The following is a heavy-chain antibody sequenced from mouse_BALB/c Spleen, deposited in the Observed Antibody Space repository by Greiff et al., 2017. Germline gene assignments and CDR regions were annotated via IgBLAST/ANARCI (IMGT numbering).Heavy chain of an antibody. J-gene: IGHJ4*01. CDR2: IWSGGST. V-gene: IGHV2-2*02. Sequence: VQLQQSGPGLVQPSQSLSITCTVSGFSLTSYGVHWVRQSPGKGLEWLGVIWSGGSTDYNAAFISRLSISKDNSKSQVFFKMNSLQANDTAIYYCARVGNYAYYAMDYWGQGTSVTVSS. CDR3: ARVGNYAYYAMDY. CDR1: GFSLTSYG. D-gene: IGHD2-1*01.